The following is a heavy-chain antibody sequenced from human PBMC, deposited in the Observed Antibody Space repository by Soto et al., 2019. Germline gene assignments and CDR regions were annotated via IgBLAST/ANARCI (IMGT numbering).Heavy chain of an antibody. Sequence: EVHLLESGGGLALPGGSLRLSCTTSGFPFSSYAMNWGRQAPGKGLEWLSAISGGGGSIYYAESVKGRLTVARDNPKNTRFLQMSRLRTQATAVDYCALAPDEFQLVSGGGQLDYWGQGTLVTVSS. CDR1: GFPFSSYA. CDR2: ISGGGGSI. J-gene: IGHJ4*02. D-gene: IGHD2-8*02. CDR3: ALAPDEFQLVSGGGQLDY. V-gene: IGHV3-23*01.